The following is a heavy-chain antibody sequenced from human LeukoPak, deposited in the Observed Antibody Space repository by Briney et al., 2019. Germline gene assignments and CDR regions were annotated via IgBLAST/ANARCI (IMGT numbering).Heavy chain of an antibody. Sequence: SETLSLACTVSGGSISSSSSTYYWGWIRQPPGKGLEWIGSIHYSGSTYYNPSLKSRVTISVDTSKNQFSVKLSSVTAADTAVYYCARKGTIAPTGASHFDYWGQGTLVTVSS. CDR3: ARKGTIAPTGASHFDY. CDR1: GGSISSSSSTYY. J-gene: IGHJ4*02. CDR2: IHYSGST. V-gene: IGHV4-39*01. D-gene: IGHD6-13*01.